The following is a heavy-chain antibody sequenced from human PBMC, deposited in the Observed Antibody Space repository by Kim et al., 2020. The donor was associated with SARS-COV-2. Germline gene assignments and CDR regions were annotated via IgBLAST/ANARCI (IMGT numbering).Heavy chain of an antibody. CDR2: IWYDGRYK. CDR3: ARASGIVGVYFYYGMDV. D-gene: IGHD3-22*01. Sequence: GGSLRLSCIASGFTFSTYGMHWVRQAPGKGLEWVAVIWYDGRYKYYGDSVKGRFTISRDNSKNTVYLQMNSLRAEDTALYYCARASGIVGVYFYYGMDVWGQGTTVTVSS. V-gene: IGHV3-33*01. J-gene: IGHJ6*02. CDR1: GFTFSTYG.